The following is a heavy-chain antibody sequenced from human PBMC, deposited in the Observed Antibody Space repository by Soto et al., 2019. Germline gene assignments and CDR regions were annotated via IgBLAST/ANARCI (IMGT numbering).Heavy chain of an antibody. Sequence: EVQLLESGGGLVQPGGSLRLSCAASGFTFSSHVMSWVRQAPGRGLEWVAAASARTTTTYYADSVKGRFTISRDNSTSTVYLQLDSLRVEDTAVYHCAKDVTSHGPRGYSSSWYGWFDPWGQGTLVVVSS. CDR1: GFTFSSHV. V-gene: IGHV3-23*01. CDR2: ASARTTTT. D-gene: IGHD6-13*01. J-gene: IGHJ5*02. CDR3: AKDVTSHGPRGYSSSWYGWFDP.